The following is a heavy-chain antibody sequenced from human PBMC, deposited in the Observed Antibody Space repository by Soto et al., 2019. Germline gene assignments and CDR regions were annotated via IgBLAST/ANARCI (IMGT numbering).Heavy chain of an antibody. V-gene: IGHV4-59*01. J-gene: IGHJ4*02. CDR2: IYYSGST. CDR3: ARDHSSPYSSGWYYFDY. CDR1: GGSISSYY. D-gene: IGHD6-19*01. Sequence: SETLSLTCTVSGGSISSYYWGWIRQPPGKGLEWIGYIYYSGSTNYNPSLKSRVTISVDTSKNQFPLKLSSVTAADTAVYYCARDHSSPYSSGWYYFDYWGQGTLVTVSS.